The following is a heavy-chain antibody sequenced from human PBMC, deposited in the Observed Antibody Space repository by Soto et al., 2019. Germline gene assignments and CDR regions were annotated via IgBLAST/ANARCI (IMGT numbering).Heavy chain of an antibody. CDR3: ARDGEHSDDSSGYYLGY. V-gene: IGHV4-30-4*01. Sequence: QVQLQESGPGLLKPSQTLSLTCTVSGGSISSGNYYWSWIRQPPGKGLEWIGYIYYSESTYYNPSLKSRVTISVDTSKNQFSLKLSSVTAADTAVYYCARDGEHSDDSSGYYLGYWGQGTLVTVSS. J-gene: IGHJ4*02. CDR2: IYYSEST. CDR1: GGSISSGNYY. D-gene: IGHD3-22*01.